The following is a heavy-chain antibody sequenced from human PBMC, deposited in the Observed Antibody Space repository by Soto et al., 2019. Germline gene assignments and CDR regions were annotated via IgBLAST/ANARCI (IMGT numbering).Heavy chain of an antibody. Sequence: PSETLSLTCTVSGDSIRSIYYWGWIRQPPGKGLEWIGSMYYSGTTYYNPALKSRVTMSVDTSKNQFSLILTSVTAADTAVYYCARLSAITFSDDRRDWYFDLSGRGTLVTVSS. J-gene: IGHJ2*01. CDR2: MYYSGTT. V-gene: IGHV4-39*01. CDR1: GDSIRSIYY. CDR3: ARLSAITFSDDRRDWYFDL. D-gene: IGHD3-22*01.